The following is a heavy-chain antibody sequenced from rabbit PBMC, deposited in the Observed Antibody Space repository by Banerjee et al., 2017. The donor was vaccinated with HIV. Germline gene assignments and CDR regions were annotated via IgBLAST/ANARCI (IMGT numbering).Heavy chain of an antibody. V-gene: IGHV1S40*01. J-gene: IGHJ4*01. CDR3: AREYGASSYNL. Sequence: QQLEESGGDLVKPGASLTLTCTASGFSFSSSYYMCWVRQAPGKGLELIACIYTGDGSAYYASWAKGRFTISKTSSTTVTLQMTSLTAADTATYFCAREYGASSYNLWGQGTLVTVS. CDR2: IYTGDGSA. D-gene: IGHD8-1*01. CDR1: GFSFSSSYY.